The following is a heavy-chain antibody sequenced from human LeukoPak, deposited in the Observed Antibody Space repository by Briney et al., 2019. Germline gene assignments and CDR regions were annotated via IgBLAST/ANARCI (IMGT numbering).Heavy chain of an antibody. CDR1: GFTFSSYS. J-gene: IGHJ4*02. D-gene: IGHD3-10*01. Sequence: PGGSLRLSCAASGFTFSSYSMNWVRQAPGKGLEWVSSISSSSSYIDYADSVKGRFTISRDNAKNSLYLQMNSLRAEDTAVYYCARYGPKGLDYWGQGTLVTVSS. CDR2: ISSSSSYI. V-gene: IGHV3-21*01. CDR3: ARYGPKGLDY.